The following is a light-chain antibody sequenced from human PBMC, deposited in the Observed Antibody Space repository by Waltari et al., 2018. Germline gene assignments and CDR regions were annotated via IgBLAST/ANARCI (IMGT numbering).Light chain of an antibody. CDR2: TAS. J-gene: IGKJ2*01. CDR3: QQSYITPYT. CDR1: QTITSH. V-gene: IGKV1-39*01. Sequence: DIQMTQAPSSLSASVVDRVTITCRASQTITSHLNWFQQQPGRAPKLLIHTASSLQSGVPSRFSGSGSGTQFTLTISSLQPEDFATYFCQQSYITPYTFGQGTKVEIK.